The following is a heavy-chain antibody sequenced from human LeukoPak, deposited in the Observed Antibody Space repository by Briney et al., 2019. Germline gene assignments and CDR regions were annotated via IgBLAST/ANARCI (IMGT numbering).Heavy chain of an antibody. J-gene: IGHJ4*02. D-gene: IGHD3-22*01. CDR2: ISGSGGSP. V-gene: IGHV3-23*01. CDR3: AKAVYDSSGSFDF. CDR1: GLSISTYA. Sequence: GGSLRLSCAASGLSISTYAMTWVRRAPGKGLEWVSGISGSGGSPYYADSVKGRFTISRDTSKNTLYLQMNSLRAEDTAVYYCAKAVYDSSGSFDFWGQGTLVTVSS.